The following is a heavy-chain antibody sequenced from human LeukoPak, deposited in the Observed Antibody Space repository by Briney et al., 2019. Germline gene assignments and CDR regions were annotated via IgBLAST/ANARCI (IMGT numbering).Heavy chain of an antibody. D-gene: IGHD4-11*01. J-gene: IGHJ5*02. Sequence: ASVKVSCKASGGTFSSYTISWVRQAPGQGLEWMGRIIPILGIANYAQKFQGRVTITADKSTSTAYMELSSLRSEDMAVYYCARATKYSNRNWFDPWGQGTLVTVSS. CDR3: ARATKYSNRNWFDP. CDR2: IIPILGIA. CDR1: GGTFSSYT. V-gene: IGHV1-69*02.